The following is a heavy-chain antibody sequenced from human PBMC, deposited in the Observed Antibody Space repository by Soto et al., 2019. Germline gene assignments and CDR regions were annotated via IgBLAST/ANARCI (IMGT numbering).Heavy chain of an antibody. V-gene: IGHV3-30*03. Sequence: QVQLVESGGGVVQPGRSLRLSCAASGFPFSSYGMHWVRQAPGKGLDWVALISYDGTNQYYADSVKGRFTVSRDNSKNTLYLHMSSLRAEGTAVYYCAGGQYYFDYCGQGTLVSVSS. CDR2: ISYDGTNQ. CDR1: GFPFSSYG. J-gene: IGHJ4*02. CDR3: AGGQYYFDY. D-gene: IGHD2-15*01.